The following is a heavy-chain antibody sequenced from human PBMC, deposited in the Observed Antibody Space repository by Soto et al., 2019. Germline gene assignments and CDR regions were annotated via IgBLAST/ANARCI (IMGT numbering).Heavy chain of an antibody. Sequence: SETLSLTCTVSGDSISSRIYYWGWIRQPPGMGLEWIGSIYYSGSTNCNPSLKSRVTMSVDTSRNQFSLRLTSVTAADSAVYYCAPPFSYPSPFDICCQAPVVT. CDR3: APPFSYPSPFDI. CDR1: GDSISSRIYY. CDR2: IYYSGST. J-gene: IGHJ3*02. V-gene: IGHV4-39*01.